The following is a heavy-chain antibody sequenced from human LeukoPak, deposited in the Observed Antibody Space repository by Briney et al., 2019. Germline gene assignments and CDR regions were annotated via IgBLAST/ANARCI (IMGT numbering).Heavy chain of an antibody. J-gene: IGHJ6*03. Sequence: SETLSLTCTVSGGSISSYYWSWIRQPPGKGLEWIGYIYYSGSTNYNPSLKSRVTISVDTSKNQFSLKLSSVTAADTAVYYCARSGYSYGDYCYYYMDVWGKGTTVTVSS. CDR2: IYYSGST. CDR3: ARSGYSYGDYCYYYMDV. V-gene: IGHV4-59*01. D-gene: IGHD5-18*01. CDR1: GGSISSYY.